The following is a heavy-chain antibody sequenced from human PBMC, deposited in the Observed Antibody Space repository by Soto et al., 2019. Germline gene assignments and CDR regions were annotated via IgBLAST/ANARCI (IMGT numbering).Heavy chain of an antibody. D-gene: IGHD3-10*01. J-gene: IGHJ4*02. CDR3: ASSYGSGYRAFDS. Sequence: QVQLVQSGAEVKKPGSSVRVSCKASGDTFNFYSINWVRQAPGLGLEWMGRINPILSMSNYAQRFQGRVTMTADKSTSTAYMELSILRSEYTAMYYCASSYGSGYRAFDSWGQGALVTVSS. CDR2: INPILSMS. CDR1: GDTFNFYS. V-gene: IGHV1-69*02.